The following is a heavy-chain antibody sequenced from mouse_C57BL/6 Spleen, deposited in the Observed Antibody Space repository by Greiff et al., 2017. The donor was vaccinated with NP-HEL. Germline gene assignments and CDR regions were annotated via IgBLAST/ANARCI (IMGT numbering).Heavy chain of an antibody. V-gene: IGHV1-80*01. Sequence: QVQLKESGAELVKPGASVKISCKASGYAFSSYWMNWVKQRPGKGLEWIGQIYPGDGDTNYNGKFKGKATLTADKSSSTAYMQLSSLTSEDSAVYFCARWGADGYPYYAMDYWGQGTSVTVSS. CDR1: GYAFSSYW. CDR2: IYPGDGDT. J-gene: IGHJ4*01. CDR3: ARWGADGYPYYAMDY. D-gene: IGHD2-3*01.